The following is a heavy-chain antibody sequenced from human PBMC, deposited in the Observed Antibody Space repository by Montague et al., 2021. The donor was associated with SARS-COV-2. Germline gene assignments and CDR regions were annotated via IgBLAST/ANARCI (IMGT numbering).Heavy chain of an antibody. J-gene: IGHJ4*02. Sequence: SETLSLTCAVYGGSFSGYYWSWIRQPPGKGLEWIGEINHSGSTNYNPSLKSRVTISVDTSKNQFSLKLSSVTAADTAVYYCARERYSSSRYYRFGNPIDYWGQGTLVTVSS. CDR1: GGSFSGYY. CDR3: ARERYSSSRYYRFGNPIDY. V-gene: IGHV4-34*01. CDR2: INHSGST. D-gene: IGHD6-13*01.